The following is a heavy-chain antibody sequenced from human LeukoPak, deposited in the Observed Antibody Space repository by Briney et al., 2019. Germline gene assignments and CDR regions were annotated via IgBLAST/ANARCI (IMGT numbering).Heavy chain of an antibody. J-gene: IGHJ4*02. CDR3: ARVIVGATSFDY. CDR1: GFTFSSYS. D-gene: IGHD1-26*01. CDR2: ISSSSSYI. Sequence: GGSLRLSCAASGFTFSSYSMNWVRQAPGKGLEWVSSISSSSSYIYYADSVKGRSTISRDNAKNSLYLQMNSLRAEDTAVYYCARVIVGATSFDYWGQGTLVTVSS. V-gene: IGHV3-21*01.